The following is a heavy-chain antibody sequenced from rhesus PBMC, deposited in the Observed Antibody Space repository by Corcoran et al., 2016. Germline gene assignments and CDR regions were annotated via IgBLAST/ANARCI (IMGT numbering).Heavy chain of an antibody. J-gene: IGHJ4*01. V-gene: IGHV3-178*01. CDR1: GFTFSDYY. D-gene: IGHD3-40*01. CDR3: ARGGQHYDYYVDY. CDR2: ISNGGGST. Sequence: EVQLVESGGGLAKPGGSLRLSCAASGFTFSDYYMDWVRHAPGKGLAWVFSISNGGGSTWYADSVKGRFTISRENAKNTLYFQMNSLRAEDTAVDYCARGGQHYDYYVDYWGQGVLVSVSS.